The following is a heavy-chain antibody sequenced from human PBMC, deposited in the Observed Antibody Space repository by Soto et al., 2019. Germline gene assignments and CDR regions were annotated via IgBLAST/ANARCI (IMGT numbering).Heavy chain of an antibody. CDR1: GFTFTSSA. Sequence: ASVKVSCKASGFTFTSSAVQWVRQARGQRLEWIGWIVVGSGNTNYAQKFQERVTITRDMSTSTAYMELSSLRSEDTAVYYCAVVATMQIEERYFDYWGQGTLVTVSS. CDR3: AVVATMQIEERYFDY. J-gene: IGHJ4*02. D-gene: IGHD5-12*01. V-gene: IGHV1-58*01. CDR2: IVVGSGNT.